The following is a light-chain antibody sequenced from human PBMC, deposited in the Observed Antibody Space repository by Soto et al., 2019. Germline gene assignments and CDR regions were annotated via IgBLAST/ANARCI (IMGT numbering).Light chain of an antibody. CDR1: SSDVGGYNY. CDR2: DVS. CDR3: SSYTRNSTGVV. J-gene: IGLJ2*01. V-gene: IGLV2-14*03. Sequence: QSALTQPASVSGSPGQSITISCTGTSSDVGGYNYVSWYQQHPGKAPKLMIYDVSNRPSGVSNRFSGSKSGNTASLTISGVQDADEAAYYCSSYTRNSTGVVFGGGTKLTVL.